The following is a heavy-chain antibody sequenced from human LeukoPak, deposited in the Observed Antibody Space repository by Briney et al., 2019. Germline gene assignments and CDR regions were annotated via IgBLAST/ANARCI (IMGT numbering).Heavy chain of an antibody. D-gene: IGHD6-13*01. CDR3: ASGESGSSWFDY. V-gene: IGHV4-61*01. CDR2: IYYSGST. CDR1: GGSVSSGSYY. J-gene: IGHJ4*02. Sequence: SETLSLTSSVSGGSVSSGSYYWSWIRQPPGKGLEWIGNIYYSGSTNYNPSLKSRVTISVDTSKNQFSLKLSSVTAADTAVYYCASGESGSSWFDYWGQGTLATVSS.